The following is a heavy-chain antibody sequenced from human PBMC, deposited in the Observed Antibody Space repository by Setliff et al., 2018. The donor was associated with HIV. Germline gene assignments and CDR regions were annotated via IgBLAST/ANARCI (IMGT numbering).Heavy chain of an antibody. CDR2: ISSDGSRK. CDR3: AKDHGGTFDYLDD. Sequence: SLRLSCAASGFTFNNHAIHWVRQAPGKGLEWVAVISSDGSRKEFVDSVKGRFTISRDNSKTTVYLQMSSLRAEDTAVYYCAKDHGGTFDYLDDWGQGTLVTVSS. CDR1: GFTFNNHA. J-gene: IGHJ4*02. D-gene: IGHD2-15*01. V-gene: IGHV3-30*04.